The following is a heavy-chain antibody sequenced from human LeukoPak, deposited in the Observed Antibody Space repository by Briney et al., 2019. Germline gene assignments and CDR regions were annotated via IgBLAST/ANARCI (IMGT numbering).Heavy chain of an antibody. CDR2: MSGSGDTT. CDR1: GFTFSSCA. D-gene: IGHD4-23*01. J-gene: IGHJ4*02. CDR3: ARKPRNGGNPYFDY. V-gene: IGHV3-23*01. Sequence: SGGSLRLSCAASGFTFSSCAMSWVRQAPGKGREWVSGMSGSGDTTYYADSVKGRFTISRDNSTNTLYLQMNSLRVEDTAVYYRARKPRNGGNPYFDYWGQGTLVTVSS.